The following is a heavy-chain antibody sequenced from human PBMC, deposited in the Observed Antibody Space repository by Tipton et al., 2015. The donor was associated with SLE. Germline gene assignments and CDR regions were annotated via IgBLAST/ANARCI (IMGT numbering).Heavy chain of an antibody. J-gene: IGHJ2*01. V-gene: IGHV3-74*01. Sequence: SLRLSCAASGFTFSSYWMHWVRQAPGKGLMWVSRINSDGSSTNYADSVKGRFTISRDNSKNTLYLQMNSLRAEDTAIYYCARSPSGVVVIADWYFDLWGRGTLVTVSS. CDR1: GFTFSSYW. CDR2: INSDGSST. CDR3: ARSPSGVVVIADWYFDL. D-gene: IGHD2-21*01.